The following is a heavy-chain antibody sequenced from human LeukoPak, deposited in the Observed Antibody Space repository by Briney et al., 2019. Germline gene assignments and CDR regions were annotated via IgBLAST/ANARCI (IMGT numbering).Heavy chain of an antibody. V-gene: IGHV3-66*01. CDR1: GFTVSSNY. CDR2: IYSGGST. D-gene: IGHD6-13*01. Sequence: GGSLRLSCAASGFTVSSNYMSWVRQAPGGGLEWGSVIYSGGSTYYADSVKGRLTISRDNSENSLYLQMNSLRAEDTAVYYCARPFNEGYSSSWSYFDYWGQGTLVTVSS. J-gene: IGHJ4*02. CDR3: ARPFNEGYSSSWSYFDY.